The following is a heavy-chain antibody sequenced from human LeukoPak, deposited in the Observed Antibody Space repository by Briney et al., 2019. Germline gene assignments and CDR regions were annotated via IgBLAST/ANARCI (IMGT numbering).Heavy chain of an antibody. Sequence: SETLSLTCNVSGGSIINYYWTWVRQPPGKGLEWIGYIYDYGTTNYNPSLKSRVTISVDTSKNQFSLSLTSVTAADTAVYYCARDKRHSYGRYFDHWGQGALVTVSS. CDR2: IYDYGTT. J-gene: IGHJ4*02. V-gene: IGHV4-59*01. CDR3: ARDKRHSYGRYFDH. CDR1: GGSIINYY. D-gene: IGHD5-18*01.